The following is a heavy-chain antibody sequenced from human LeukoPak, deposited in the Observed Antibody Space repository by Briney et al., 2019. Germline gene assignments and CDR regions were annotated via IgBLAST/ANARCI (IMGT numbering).Heavy chain of an antibody. CDR2: ISHDGSNK. Sequence: GGSLRLSCAASGFIFSGYAMHWVRQAPGKGLEWVAVISHDGSNKYYADSVKGRFTISRDNSKNTLYLQMNSLRAEDTAVYYCARDQPLGSSGYYYYWGQGTLVTVSS. V-gene: IGHV3-30-3*01. CDR1: GFIFSGYA. D-gene: IGHD3-22*01. CDR3: ARDQPLGSSGYYYY. J-gene: IGHJ4*02.